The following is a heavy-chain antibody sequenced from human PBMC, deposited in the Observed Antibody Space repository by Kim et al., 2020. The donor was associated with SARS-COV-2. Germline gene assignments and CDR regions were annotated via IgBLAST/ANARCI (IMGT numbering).Heavy chain of an antibody. D-gene: IGHD2-2*01. CDR2: IYYSGST. CDR1: GGSISSSSYY. V-gene: IGHV4-39*01. Sequence: SETLSLTCTVSGGSISSSSYYWGWIRQPPGKGLEWIGSIYYSGSTYYNPSLKSRVTISVDTSKNQFSLKLSSVTAADTAVYYCARDGIVVVPAAMPAYGMDVWGQGTTVTVSS. CDR3: ARDGIVVVPAAMPAYGMDV. J-gene: IGHJ6*02.